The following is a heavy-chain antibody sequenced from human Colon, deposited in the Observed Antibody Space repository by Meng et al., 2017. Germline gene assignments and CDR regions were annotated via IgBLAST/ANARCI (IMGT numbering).Heavy chain of an antibody. J-gene: IGHJ4*02. Sequence: QVQLVQSGAEVQKPGASVKVSCKASGYTFTGYYMHWVRQAPGQGLEWMGRINPNSGGTNYAQKFQGRVTMTRDTSISTAYMELSRLRSDDTAVYYCARENGGSDDYGGNFDYWGQGTLVTVSS. CDR1: GYTFTGYY. D-gene: IGHD4-23*01. CDR3: ARENGGSDDYGGNFDY. V-gene: IGHV1-2*06. CDR2: INPNSGGT.